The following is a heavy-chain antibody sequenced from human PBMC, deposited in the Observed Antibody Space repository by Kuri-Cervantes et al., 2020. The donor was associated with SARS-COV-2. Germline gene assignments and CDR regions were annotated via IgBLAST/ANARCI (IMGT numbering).Heavy chain of an antibody. CDR2: IYNSGST. Sequence: SETLSLTCTVSGYSISSGYYWGWIRQPPGKGLEWIGYIYNSGSTNYNPSLKSRVTISLDKSKNQFSLKLSSVTAADTAVCYCARLLTFGEDDYWGQGTLVTVSS. D-gene: IGHD3-10*01. CDR1: GYSISSGYY. V-gene: IGHV4-38-2*02. CDR3: ARLLTFGEDDY. J-gene: IGHJ4*02.